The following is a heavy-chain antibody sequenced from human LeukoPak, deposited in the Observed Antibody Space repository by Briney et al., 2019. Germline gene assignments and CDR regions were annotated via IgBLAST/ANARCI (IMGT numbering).Heavy chain of an antibody. V-gene: IGHV3-23*01. CDR3: GRARENSCGY. Sequence: GGSLRLSCAASGFSFSTYAMSWVRQAPGKGLEWVSTISGTGDSTYYADSVKGRFTISRDNSKNTLYLQMNSLRAEDTAVYYCGRARENSCGYGGQEPLVTFSS. J-gene: IGHJ4*02. CDR2: ISGTGDST. CDR1: GFSFSTYA. D-gene: IGHD5-18*01.